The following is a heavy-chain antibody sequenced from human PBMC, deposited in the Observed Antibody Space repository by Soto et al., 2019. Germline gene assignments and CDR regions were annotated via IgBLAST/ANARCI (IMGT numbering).Heavy chain of an antibody. CDR1: GGTFSSYA. V-gene: IGHV1-69*12. CDR2: IIPIFGTA. CDR3: ARVGYGSGGSWYSGGMDV. Sequence: QVQLVQSGAEVKKPGSSVKVSCKASGGTFSSYAISWVRQAPGQGLEWMGGIIPIFGTANYAQKFQGRVTITADESTSNADMAVSSLRSEDTAVYYWARVGYGSGGSWYSGGMDVWGQGTTVTVSS. D-gene: IGHD2-15*01. J-gene: IGHJ6*02.